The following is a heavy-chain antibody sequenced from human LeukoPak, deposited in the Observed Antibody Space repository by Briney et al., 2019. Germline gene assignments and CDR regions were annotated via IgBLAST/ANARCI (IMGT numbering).Heavy chain of an antibody. CDR1: GFTFDDYA. J-gene: IGHJ4*02. CDR2: ISWNSGSI. Sequence: GGSLRLSCAPSGFTFDDYAMHWVRQAPGKGLEWVSGISWNSGSIGYADSVKGRFTISRDNAKNSLYLQMNSLRAEDTALYYCAKDSSSWYYFDYWGQGTLVTVSS. V-gene: IGHV3-9*01. D-gene: IGHD6-13*01. CDR3: AKDSSSWYYFDY.